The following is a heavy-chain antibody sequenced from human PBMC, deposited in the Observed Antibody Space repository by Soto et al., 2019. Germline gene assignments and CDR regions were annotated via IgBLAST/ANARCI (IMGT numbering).Heavy chain of an antibody. Sequence: ASVKVSCKASGYTFTSYYMHWVRQATGQGLEWMGWMNPNSGNTGYAQKFQGRVTMTRNTSISTAYMELSSLRSEDTAVYYCARASRWTVTGFDYWGQGTLVTVSS. D-gene: IGHD4-17*01. J-gene: IGHJ4*02. CDR1: GYTFTSYY. CDR3: ARASRWTVTGFDY. V-gene: IGHV1-8*02. CDR2: MNPNSGNT.